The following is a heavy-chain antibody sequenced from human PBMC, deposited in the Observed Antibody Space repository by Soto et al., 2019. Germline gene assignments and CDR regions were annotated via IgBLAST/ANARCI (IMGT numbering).Heavy chain of an antibody. D-gene: IGHD6-13*01. Sequence: GVPVKVSCKASGYTFTSYDINWVRQATGQGLEWMGWMNPNSGNTGYAQKFQGRVTMTRNTSISTAYMELRSLRSDDTAVYYCARDGSLLVIAAAGPRWSFGPYYYYGMAVGAKGTTVPVSS. CDR2: MNPNSGNT. CDR1: GYTFTSYD. J-gene: IGHJ6*04. CDR3: ARDGSLLVIAAAGPRWSFGPYYYYGMAV. V-gene: IGHV1-8*01.